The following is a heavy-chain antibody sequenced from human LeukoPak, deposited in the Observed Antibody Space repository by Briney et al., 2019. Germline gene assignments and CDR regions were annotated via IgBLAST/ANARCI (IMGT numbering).Heavy chain of an antibody. CDR2: IHYSGST. Sequence: SETLSLTCTVPGGSISGYYWSWIRQPPGKGLERLAYIHYSGSTNYNPPLKSRLTISVDTSKNQLSLKLNSMTDADTAVYYCARHGQNDGYPLDYWGQGTLVSVSS. CDR3: ARHGQNDGYPLDY. J-gene: IGHJ4*02. CDR1: GGSISGYY. V-gene: IGHV4-59*08. D-gene: IGHD5-24*01.